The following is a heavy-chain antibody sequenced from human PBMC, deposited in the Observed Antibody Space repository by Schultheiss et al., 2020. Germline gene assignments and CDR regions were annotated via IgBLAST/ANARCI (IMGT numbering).Heavy chain of an antibody. J-gene: IGHJ6*02. CDR3: ARHARGGTRGYYGMDV. V-gene: IGHV5-51*01. D-gene: IGHD3-16*01. CDR1: GYSFTNYW. Sequence: GESLKISCKGSGYSFTNYWIGWVRQMPGKGLEWMGIIYPGDSDTRYSPSFQGQVTISADKSISTAYLQWSSLKASDTAMYYCARHARGGTRGYYGMDVWGQGTTVTVSS. CDR2: IYPGDSDT.